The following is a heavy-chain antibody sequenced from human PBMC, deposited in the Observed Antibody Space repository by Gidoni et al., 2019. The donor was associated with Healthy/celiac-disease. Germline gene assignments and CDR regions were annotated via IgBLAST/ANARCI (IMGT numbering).Heavy chain of an antibody. CDR2: ISYDGSNK. CDR1: GFTFSSYA. Sequence: QVQLVESGGGVVQPGRSLRLSCAASGFTFSSYAMHWVRQAPGKGLEWVAVISYDGSNKYYADSVKGRFTISRDNSKNTLYLQMNSLRAEDTAVYYCARGLRAMAPYYFDYWGQGTLVTVSS. V-gene: IGHV3-30-3*01. CDR3: ARGLRAMAPYYFDY. J-gene: IGHJ4*02. D-gene: IGHD5-18*01.